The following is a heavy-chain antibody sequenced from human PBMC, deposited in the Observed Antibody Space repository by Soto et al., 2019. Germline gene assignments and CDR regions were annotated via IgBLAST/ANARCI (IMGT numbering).Heavy chain of an antibody. CDR1: GFIFENFG. D-gene: IGHD1-26*01. Sequence: PGWSLRLSCAASGFIFENFGMSWARQAPGKGLEWISSISGSGFKKYYADSVKGRFTISRDNSKSTVYLELNNLSAEDTAVYHCAKNQGVELVPLATVDWFDPWGQGSVVTVSS. V-gene: IGHV3-23*01. CDR3: AKNQGVELVPLATVDWFDP. CDR2: ISGSGFKK. J-gene: IGHJ5*02.